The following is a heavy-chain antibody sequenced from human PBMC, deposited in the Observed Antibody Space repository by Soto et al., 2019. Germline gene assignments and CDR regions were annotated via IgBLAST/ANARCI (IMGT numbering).Heavy chain of an antibody. Sequence: EVQLLESGGGSVQPGGSLMLSCAASGFTFSSYSLSWLRQAPGKGLEWVSGISGSGQTTHYKDSVKGRFTIYRDNFRNTLYLQVNSLRAEDTAIYFCAKSRGDSWTTYFFDYWGQGALVTVSS. D-gene: IGHD4-4*01. CDR2: ISGSGQTT. CDR1: GFTFSSYS. V-gene: IGHV3-23*01. CDR3: AKSRGDSWTTYFFDY. J-gene: IGHJ4*02.